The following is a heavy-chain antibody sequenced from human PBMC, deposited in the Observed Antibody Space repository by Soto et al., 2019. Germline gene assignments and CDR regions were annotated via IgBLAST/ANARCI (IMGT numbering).Heavy chain of an antibody. CDR1: GFTFSSYG. V-gene: IGHV3-30*18. D-gene: IGHD7-27*01. Sequence: QVQLVESGGGVVQPGRSLRLSCAASGFTFSSYGMHWVRQAPGKGLEWVAVISYDGSNKYYADSVKGRFTISRDNSKNTLYLQMNSLRAEDTAMYYCAKGLGYWGQGTLVTVSS. CDR2: ISYDGSNK. CDR3: AKGLGY. J-gene: IGHJ4*02.